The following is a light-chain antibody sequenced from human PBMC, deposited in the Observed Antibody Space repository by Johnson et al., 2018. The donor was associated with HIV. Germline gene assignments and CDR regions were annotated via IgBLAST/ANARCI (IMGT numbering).Light chain of an antibody. CDR2: DNN. Sequence: QSVLTQPPSVSAAPGQKVTISCSGSSSNIGNNYVSWYQQLPGTAPKLLIYDNNKRPSGIPDRFSGSKSGTSATLGITGLQTGDEADYYCGTWDSSLSSYVFGPGTKVPSL. CDR1: SSNIGNNY. J-gene: IGLJ1*01. V-gene: IGLV1-51*01. CDR3: GTWDSSLSSYV.